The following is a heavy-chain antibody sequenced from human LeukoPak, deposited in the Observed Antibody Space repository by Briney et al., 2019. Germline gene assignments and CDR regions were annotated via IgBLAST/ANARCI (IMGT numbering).Heavy chain of an antibody. CDR3: ARDPSTYCSGGSCYSEPLDY. CDR2: ISYDGTNK. CDR1: GFTFSNYA. Sequence: GGSLRLSCAASGFTFSNYAMHWVRQAPGKGLEWVAVISYDGTNKYYADSVKGRFTISRDNSKNTLYLQMNSLRAEDTAVYYCARDPSTYCSGGSCYSEPLDYWGQGTLVTVSS. V-gene: IGHV3-30-3*01. J-gene: IGHJ4*02. D-gene: IGHD2-15*01.